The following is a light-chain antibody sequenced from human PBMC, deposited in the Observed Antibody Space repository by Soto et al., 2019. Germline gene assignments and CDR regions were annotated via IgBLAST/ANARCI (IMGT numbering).Light chain of an antibody. J-gene: IGLJ1*01. V-gene: IGLV2-14*01. CDR1: SSDVGNYNY. CDR2: DDS. Sequence: QSVLTQPASVSGSPGQSITISCTGSSSDVGNYNYVSWYQQHPGKAPKLMIHDDSNRSSGVSSRFSGSKSGNTASLTISGLQAEDEADYYCSSYTSSSTYVFGTGTKVTVL. CDR3: SSYTSSSTYV.